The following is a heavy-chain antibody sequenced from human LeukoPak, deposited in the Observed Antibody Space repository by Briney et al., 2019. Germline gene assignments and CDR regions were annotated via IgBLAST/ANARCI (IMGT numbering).Heavy chain of an antibody. CDR1: GYSFTNYW. V-gene: IGHV5-51*01. CDR2: IYPADSDT. J-gene: IGHJ3*02. D-gene: IGHD4-17*01. Sequence: GESLKISCKGSGYSFTNYWIGWVRQMPGKGLEWMGIIYPADSDTRYSPSFQGQVTMSADKSISTAYLQWSSLKASDTAMYYCARDDYGDSTEDAFDIWGQGTMVTVSS. CDR3: ARDDYGDSTEDAFDI.